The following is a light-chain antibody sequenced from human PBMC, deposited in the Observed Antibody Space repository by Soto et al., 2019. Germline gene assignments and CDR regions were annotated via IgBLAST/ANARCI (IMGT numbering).Light chain of an antibody. J-gene: IGKJ1*01. CDR2: DSS. Sequence: DIHMTPSPSTLSASVGDRVTITCRASQTISNWLAWYQQKPVKAPKLLIYDSSNLESGVPSRFSGSGSGTEFTLTISSLQPDDFATYYCQHYNSYSEAFGQGTKVDIK. V-gene: IGKV1-5*01. CDR3: QHYNSYSEA. CDR1: QTISNW.